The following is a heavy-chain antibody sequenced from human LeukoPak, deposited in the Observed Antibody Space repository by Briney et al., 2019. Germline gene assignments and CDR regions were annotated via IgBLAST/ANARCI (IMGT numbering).Heavy chain of an antibody. V-gene: IGHV3-30*04. CDR3: ARDQTGFCSGSSCLGSTFDY. Sequence: PGRSLRLSCAASGLILSDYNMHWVRQAPGKGLEWVAVISYDGSNKYYADSVKGRFTISRDNSKNTLYLQMNSLRAEDTAVYYCARDQTGFCSGSSCLGSTFDYWGQGTLVTVSS. D-gene: IGHD2-15*01. CDR2: ISYDGSNK. CDR1: GLILSDYN. J-gene: IGHJ4*02.